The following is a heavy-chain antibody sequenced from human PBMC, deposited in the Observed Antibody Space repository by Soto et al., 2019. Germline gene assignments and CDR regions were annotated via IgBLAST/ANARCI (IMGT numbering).Heavy chain of an antibody. D-gene: IGHD5-18*01. CDR2: IRQDGSET. V-gene: IGHV3-7*05. CDR3: ARRGSGHSYGKFDC. Sequence: EVQFVESGGDLAQPGGSLRLSCAGSGFTFGSYWMSWVRQVPGKGLEWVANIRQDGSETHYVDSVKGRFTISRDNAKNSLYLQMNSLRAEDTALYYCARRGSGHSYGKFDCWGQGALVTVSS. J-gene: IGHJ4*02. CDR1: GFTFGSYW.